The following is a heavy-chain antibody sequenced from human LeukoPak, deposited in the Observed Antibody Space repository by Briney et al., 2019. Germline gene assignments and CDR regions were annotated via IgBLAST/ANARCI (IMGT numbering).Heavy chain of an antibody. D-gene: IGHD3-22*01. CDR2: ISYDGSNK. V-gene: IGHV3-30*18. CDR1: GFIFSDFG. Sequence: GGSLRLSCAASGFIFSDFGMHWVRQAPGKGLEWVAVISYDGSNKYYADSVKGRFTISRDNSKNTLYLQMNSLRAEDTAVYYCAKDRNDTQKGLYYFDYWGQGTLVTVSS. CDR3: AKDRNDTQKGLYYFDY. J-gene: IGHJ4*02.